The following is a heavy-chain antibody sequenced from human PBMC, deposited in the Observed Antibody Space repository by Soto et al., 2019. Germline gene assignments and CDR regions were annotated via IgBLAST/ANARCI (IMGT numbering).Heavy chain of an antibody. J-gene: IGHJ5*02. Sequence: SETLSLTCTVSGASISNYYWSWIRRPPGKGLEWVGYVYYSGTASYNPSLQSRVAMSVDTSKKQISLTLSSVTAADTGVYYCARENLRWFDPWGQGTLVTVSS. CDR2: VYYSGTA. D-gene: IGHD3-9*01. CDR3: ARENLRWFDP. CDR1: GASISNYY. V-gene: IGHV4-59*01.